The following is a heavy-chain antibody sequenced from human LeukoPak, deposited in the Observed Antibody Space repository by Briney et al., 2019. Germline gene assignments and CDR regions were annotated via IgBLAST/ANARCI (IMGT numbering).Heavy chain of an antibody. D-gene: IGHD2-15*01. V-gene: IGHV4-59*11. J-gene: IGHJ5*02. Sequence: PSETLSLTCTVSGGSISSHYWSWIRQPPGKGLEWIGYIYYSGSTNYNPSLKSRVTISVDTSKNQFSLKLSSVTAADTAVYYCASGRILSGPVGFDPWGQGTLVTVFS. CDR3: ASGRILSGPVGFDP. CDR1: GGSISSHY. CDR2: IYYSGST.